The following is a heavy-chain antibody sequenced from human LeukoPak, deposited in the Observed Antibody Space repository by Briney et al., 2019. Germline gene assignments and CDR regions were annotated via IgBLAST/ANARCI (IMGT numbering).Heavy chain of an antibody. CDR2: IKQDGSEK. CDR1: GFSFSSDW. D-gene: IGHD3-10*01. J-gene: IGHJ4*02. CDR3: AREHYGSGSYYSGYYFDY. V-gene: IGHV3-7*05. Sequence: PGGSLRLSCAASGFSFSSDWMAWVRQAPGKGLEWVGNIKQDGSEKYYLDSVRGRFTISRDNAKNSLYLQMNSLRAEDTALYYCAREHYGSGSYYSGYYFDYWGQGTLVTVSS.